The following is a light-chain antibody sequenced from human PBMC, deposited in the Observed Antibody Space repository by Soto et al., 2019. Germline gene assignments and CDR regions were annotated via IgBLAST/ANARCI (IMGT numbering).Light chain of an antibody. CDR3: QQRSNWPLT. CDR1: QIVSSY. CDR2: DAS. Sequence: EIALTQSPATLPLSPGERATLSCRASQIVSSYLAWYQQKPGQAPRLLIYDASHRATGIPARFSGSGSGTDFTLTISSLEPEDFAVYYCQQRSNWPLTFGGGTEVDIK. V-gene: IGKV3-11*01. J-gene: IGKJ4*01.